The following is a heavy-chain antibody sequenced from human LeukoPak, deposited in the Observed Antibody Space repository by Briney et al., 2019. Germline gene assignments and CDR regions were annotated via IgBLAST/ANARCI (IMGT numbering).Heavy chain of an antibody. CDR1: GFTFSSYG. D-gene: IGHD3-10*02. CDR2: VSSDGGTT. V-gene: IGHV3-30*18. J-gene: IGHJ4*02. Sequence: PGRSLRLSCAASGFTFSSYGMHWVRQAPGKGLEWVAVVSSDGGTTYRADSVQGRFTISRDNSKNTLYLQMNSLRAEDTAVYYCTKEGSAMFQADFDYWGQGTLVTVSS. CDR3: TKEGSAMFQADFDY.